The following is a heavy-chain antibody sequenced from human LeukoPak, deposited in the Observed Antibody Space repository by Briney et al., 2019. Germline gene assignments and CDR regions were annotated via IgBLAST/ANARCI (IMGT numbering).Heavy chain of an antibody. J-gene: IGHJ6*02. Sequence: GGSLRLSCAVSGFTFEDYAMHWVRQVPGKGLEWVSGIGWNSGSIGYADSVKGRFTISRDIAKNSLYLQMNTLRAEDTALYYCARDSRAYYYYGMDVWGQGTTVTVSS. V-gene: IGHV3-9*01. CDR3: ARDSRAYYYYGMDV. CDR2: IGWNSGSI. CDR1: GFTFEDYA.